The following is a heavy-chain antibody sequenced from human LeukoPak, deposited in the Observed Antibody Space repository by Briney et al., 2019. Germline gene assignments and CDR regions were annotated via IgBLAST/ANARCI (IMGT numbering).Heavy chain of an antibody. D-gene: IGHD6-19*01. J-gene: IGHJ6*03. CDR3: TRGAPGIAVAGTPYYYYYYMDL. CDR1: GGSFSGYY. CDR2: INHSGST. V-gene: IGHV4-34*01. Sequence: SETLSLTCAVYGGSFSGYYWSWIRQPPGKGLEWIGAINHSGSTNYNPSLKSRVTISVDTSKNQFSLKLSSVTAADTAVSYCTRGAPGIAVAGTPYYYYYYMDLGGKGTTVTVSS.